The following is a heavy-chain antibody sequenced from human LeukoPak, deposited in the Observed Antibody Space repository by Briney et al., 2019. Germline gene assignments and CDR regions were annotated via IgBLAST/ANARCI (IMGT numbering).Heavy chain of an antibody. J-gene: IGHJ6*04. CDR2: IFHSGST. D-gene: IGHD3-10*01. V-gene: IGHV4-38-2*01. CDR1: GYSISSGYY. CDR3: ARASGSYGSGSYYYYGMDV. Sequence: PSETLSVTCAVSGYSISSGYYWGWIRPPPGKGLEWIGRIFHSGSTYYNPSLKSRVNMSVDTSKNQISLKLSSVTAADTAVYYCARASGSYGSGSYYYYGMDVWGKGTTVTVSS.